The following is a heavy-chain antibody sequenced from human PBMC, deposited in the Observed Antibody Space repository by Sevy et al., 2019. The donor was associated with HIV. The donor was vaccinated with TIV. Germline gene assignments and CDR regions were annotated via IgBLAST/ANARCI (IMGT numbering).Heavy chain of an antibody. D-gene: IGHD3-22*01. Sequence: GGSLRLSCAASGFTFGSYTLHWVRQAPGKGLEWVALISQTYDGSKKYYIDSVQGRFTISRDNSKNTLYLQMDSLRPEDRAGYYCARGNSGYFFFDYWGQGTLVTVSS. J-gene: IGHJ4*02. CDR3: ARGNSGYFFFDY. CDR2: ISQTYDGSKK. V-gene: IGHV3-30-3*01. CDR1: GFTFGSYT.